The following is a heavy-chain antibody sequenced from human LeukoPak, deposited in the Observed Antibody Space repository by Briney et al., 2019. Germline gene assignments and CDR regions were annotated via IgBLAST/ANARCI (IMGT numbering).Heavy chain of an antibody. D-gene: IGHD6-13*01. CDR2: IYYSGST. CDR1: GGSFSGYY. Sequence: SETLSLTCAVYGGSFSGYYWSWIRQPPGKGLEWIGYIYYSGSTNYNPSLKSRVTISVDTSKNQFSLKLSSVTAADTAVYYCARRIAAAAVNWFDPWGQGTLVTVSS. CDR3: ARRIAAAAVNWFDP. V-gene: IGHV4-59*08. J-gene: IGHJ5*02.